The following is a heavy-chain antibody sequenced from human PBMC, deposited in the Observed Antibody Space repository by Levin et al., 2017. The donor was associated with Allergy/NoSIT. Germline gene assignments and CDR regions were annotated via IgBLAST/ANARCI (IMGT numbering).Heavy chain of an antibody. CDR2: IWYDGSNK. CDR1: GFTFSSYG. Sequence: GGSLRLSCAASGFTFSSYGMHWVRQAPGKGLEWVAVIWYDGSNKYYADSVKGRFTISRDNSKNTLYLQMNSLRAEDTAVYYCASIQQVGPWARAEYFQHWGQGTLVTVSS. CDR3: ASIQQVGPWARAEYFQH. J-gene: IGHJ1*01. V-gene: IGHV3-33*01. D-gene: IGHD6-13*01.